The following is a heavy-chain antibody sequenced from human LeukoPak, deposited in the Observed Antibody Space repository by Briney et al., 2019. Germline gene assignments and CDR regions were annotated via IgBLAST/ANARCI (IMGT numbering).Heavy chain of an antibody. V-gene: IGHV4-59*01. J-gene: IGHJ6*03. Sequence: SEALSLTCTVSGGSISSYYWSWIRQPPGKGLEWIGYIYYSGSTNYNLSLKSRVTISVDTSKNQFSLKLSSVTAADTAVYYCARLNPTSTCYYYYYYMDVWGKGTTVTVSS. CDR1: GGSISSYY. CDR3: ARLNPTSTCYYYYYYMDV. D-gene: IGHD6-13*01. CDR2: IYYSGST.